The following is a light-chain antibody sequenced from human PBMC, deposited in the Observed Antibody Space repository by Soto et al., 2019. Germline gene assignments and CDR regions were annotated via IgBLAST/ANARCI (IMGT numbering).Light chain of an antibody. Sequence: EIVLTQSPGTLSLSPGERATLSCRASQSVSSSFLAWYQQKPGQAPRLLIYGASSRATGIPDRFGGSGSGTDFTLTISRLEPEDFAVYYCQQYGTSPVTFGQGTRLEIK. CDR3: QQYGTSPVT. CDR1: QSVSSSF. J-gene: IGKJ5*01. CDR2: GAS. V-gene: IGKV3-20*01.